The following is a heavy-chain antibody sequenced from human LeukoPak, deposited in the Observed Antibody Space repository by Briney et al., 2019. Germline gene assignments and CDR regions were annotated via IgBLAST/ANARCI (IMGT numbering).Heavy chain of an antibody. CDR1: GFTFSSDG. CDR2: ISSSSTI. V-gene: IGHV3-48*01. Sequence: PGGSLRLSCAASGFTFSSDGMTWVRQAPGKGLEWVSYISSSSTIYYADSVKGRFTISRDNTKNTLYLQMKSLRAQDTPLFYRAKDRHVPGRYCSCTSCYPFDSWGQGTLVTVSS. J-gene: IGHJ5*01. CDR3: AKDRHVPGRYCSCTSCYPFDS. D-gene: IGHD2-2*01.